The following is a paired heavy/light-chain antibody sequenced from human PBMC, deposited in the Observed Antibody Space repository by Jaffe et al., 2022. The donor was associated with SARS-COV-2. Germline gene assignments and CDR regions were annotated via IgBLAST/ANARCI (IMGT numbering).Heavy chain of an antibody. J-gene: IGHJ4*02. CDR2: IDPSGDST. D-gene: IGHD1-1*01. Sequence: QVQLMQSGAEVKKPGASVKVSCKASGYTFISYYMHWVRQAPGQGLEWVGVIDPSGDSTRYAQKLQGRVTMTRDTSTSTVYMALSSLRSEDTAVYYCARDSEKQLATIIDSWGQGTLVTVSS. CDR3: ARDSEKQLATIIDS. CDR1: GYTFISYY. V-gene: IGHV1-46*04.
Light chain of an antibody. CDR2: INSDGSH. J-gene: IGLJ3*02. V-gene: IGLV4-69*02. Sequence: QLVLTQSPSASASLGASVKLTCTLSSGPSSYAIAWHQQQPEKGPRFLMKINSDGSHTKGDGIPDRFLGSSSGAERYLTISSLQSEDEADYYCQTWGTGIVVFGGGTKVTVL. CDR3: QTWGTGIVV. CDR1: SGPSSYA.